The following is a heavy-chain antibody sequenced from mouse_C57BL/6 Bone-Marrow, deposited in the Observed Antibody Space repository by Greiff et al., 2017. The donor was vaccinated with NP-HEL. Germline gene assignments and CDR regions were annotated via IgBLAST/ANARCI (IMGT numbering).Heavy chain of an antibody. CDR3: ARVYYGNYAFAY. V-gene: IGHV1-22*01. J-gene: IGHJ3*01. D-gene: IGHD2-1*01. Sequence: VQLQQSGPELVKPGASVKMSCKASGYTFTDYNMHWVKQSHGKSLEWIGYINPNNGGTSYNQKFKGKATLTVNKSSSTAYMELRSLTSEDSAVYYCARVYYGNYAFAYWGQGTLVTVSA. CDR2: INPNNGGT. CDR1: GYTFTDYN.